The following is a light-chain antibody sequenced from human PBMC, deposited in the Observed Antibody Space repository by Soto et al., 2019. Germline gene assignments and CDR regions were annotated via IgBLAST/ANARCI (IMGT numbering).Light chain of an antibody. J-gene: IGKJ1*01. CDR3: QQYNSYPWT. CDR2: DAS. CDR1: QSIDSW. Sequence: DIQMTQSPSTLSASVGDRVTITCRASQSIDSWLAWYQQKPGKAPKVMIYDASSLESGVPSRFSDSGSGTEFTLTISSLQPDDFATYYCQQYNSYPWTFGQGTKVEV. V-gene: IGKV1-5*01.